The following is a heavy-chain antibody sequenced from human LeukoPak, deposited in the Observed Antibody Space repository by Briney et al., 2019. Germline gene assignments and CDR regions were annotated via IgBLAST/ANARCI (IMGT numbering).Heavy chain of an antibody. CDR1: GYTFTSFD. V-gene: IGHV1-2*02. Sequence: ASVKVSCKASGYTFTSFDINWVRQAPGQGLEWMGWINPNSGGTNYAQKFQGRVTMTRDTSISTAYMELSRLRSDDTAVYYCARVRAIFGVVIMGYFDYWGQGTLVTVSS. D-gene: IGHD3-3*01. CDR3: ARVRAIFGVVIMGYFDY. J-gene: IGHJ4*02. CDR2: INPNSGGT.